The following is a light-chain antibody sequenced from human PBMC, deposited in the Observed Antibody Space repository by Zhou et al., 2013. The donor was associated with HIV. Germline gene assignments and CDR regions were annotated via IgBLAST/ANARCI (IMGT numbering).Light chain of an antibody. CDR1: ETVGRS. CDR3: QQYENLPIT. CDR2: KAS. V-gene: IGKV1-5*03. Sequence: IQMTQSPSIVSAFPGDRVTITCRANETVGRSLAWYQQKLGKPPKLLIYKASSLESGVPSRFSGGGSGTAFTLTISSLQPEDIATYYCQQYENLPITFGQGTRLDIK. J-gene: IGKJ5*01.